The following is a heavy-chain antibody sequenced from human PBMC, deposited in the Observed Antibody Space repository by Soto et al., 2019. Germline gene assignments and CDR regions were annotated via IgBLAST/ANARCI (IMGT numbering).Heavy chain of an antibody. CDR2: IIPMLGIR. V-gene: IGHV1-69*02. CDR3: AIGSWSYEVFSI. CDR1: GGTFSTYS. J-gene: IGHJ3*02. D-gene: IGHD2-21*01. Sequence: QVQLVQSGAEVKKPGSSVKVSCTDSGGTFSTYSMFWVRQAPGQGLEWMGRIIPMLGIRNFAQKFQDRVTITADKSTATAHMELGSMRSDDTALYYCAIGSWSYEVFSIWCQGTMVTVSS.